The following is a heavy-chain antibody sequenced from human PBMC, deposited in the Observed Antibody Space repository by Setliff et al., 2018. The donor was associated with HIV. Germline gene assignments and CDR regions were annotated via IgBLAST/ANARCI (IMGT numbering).Heavy chain of an antibody. J-gene: IGHJ6*03. CDR1: GYTLTELS. CDR2: CDPEDGET. V-gene: IGHV1-24*01. Sequence: ASVKVSCKVSGYTLTELSMQWVRQAPGKGLEWMGGCDPEDGETIYAQKFQGRVTMTEDTSTATAYMELSSLRSEDTAVYYCAGQLRPILYYYYMDVWGKGTTVTVSS. CDR3: AGQLRPILYYYYMDV. D-gene: IGHD1-26*01.